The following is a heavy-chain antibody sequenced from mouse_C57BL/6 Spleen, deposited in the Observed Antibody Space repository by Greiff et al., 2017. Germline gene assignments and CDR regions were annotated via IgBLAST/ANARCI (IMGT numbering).Heavy chain of an antibody. CDR2: ISDGGSYT. CDR3: ARERWLPFDY. V-gene: IGHV5-4*01. CDR1: GFTFSSYA. D-gene: IGHD2-3*01. J-gene: IGHJ2*01. Sequence: EVKLVESGGGLVKPGGSLKLSCAASGFTFSSYAMSWVRQTPEKRLEWVATISDGGSYTYYPDNVKGRFTISRDNAKNNLYLQMSHLKSEDTAMYYCARERWLPFDYWGQGTTLTVSS.